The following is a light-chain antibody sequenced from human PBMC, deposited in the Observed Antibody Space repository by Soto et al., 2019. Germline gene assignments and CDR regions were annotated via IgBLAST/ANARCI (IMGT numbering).Light chain of an antibody. J-gene: IGKJ4*01. CDR2: DAS. Sequence: DIQVTQSPSTLSASVGDRITISCRTSQSVGNSLAWYQQKPGRAPKLLIYDASKLETGVSSRFSGSGSGTEFTLTISSLLPDDFVAYYCQQNNYNSRTFGGGTKVDI. V-gene: IGKV1-5*03. CDR1: QSVGNS. CDR3: QQNNYNSRT.